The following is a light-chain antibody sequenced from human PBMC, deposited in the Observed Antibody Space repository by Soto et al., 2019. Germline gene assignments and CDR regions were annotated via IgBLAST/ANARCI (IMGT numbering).Light chain of an antibody. J-gene: IGKJ1*01. CDR1: HSISSW. CDR2: AAS. CDR3: QQYNSYWT. V-gene: IGKV1-5*01. Sequence: DIQMTQSPSTLSASIGDRVTITCRASHSISSWLAWYQQKPGKVPNLLIYAASTLESGVPPRFSGSGSGTEFTLTISSLQPDDFATYYCQQYNSYWTFGQGTKVDIK.